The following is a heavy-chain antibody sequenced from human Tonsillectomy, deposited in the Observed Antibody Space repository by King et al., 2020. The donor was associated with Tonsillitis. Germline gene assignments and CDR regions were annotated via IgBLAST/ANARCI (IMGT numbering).Heavy chain of an antibody. V-gene: IGHV4-39*01. Sequence: LQLQESGPGLVKPSETLSLTCTVSGGSISSSSYYWGWIRQPPGKGLEWIGSIYYSGSTYYNPSLKSRVTISVDTSKNQLSLKLSSVTAADTAVYYCARPGHGDYDGLDAFDIWGQGTMVTVSS. CDR2: IYYSGST. D-gene: IGHD4-17*01. J-gene: IGHJ3*02. CDR3: ARPGHGDYDGLDAFDI. CDR1: GGSISSSSYY.